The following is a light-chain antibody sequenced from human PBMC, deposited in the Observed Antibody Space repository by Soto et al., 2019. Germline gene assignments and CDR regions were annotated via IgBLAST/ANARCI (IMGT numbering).Light chain of an antibody. V-gene: IGKV3-11*01. J-gene: IGKJ4*01. CDR3: QQRSNWPPVT. CDR2: DAS. Sequence: EIGLTQSPATLSLSPGERATLSCRASQSVSSYLAWYQQKPGQAPRLLIYDASTRATGIPARFSGSGSGTDFTLTIISLEPEAFAVYYCQQRSNWPPVTFGGGTKVEIK. CDR1: QSVSSY.